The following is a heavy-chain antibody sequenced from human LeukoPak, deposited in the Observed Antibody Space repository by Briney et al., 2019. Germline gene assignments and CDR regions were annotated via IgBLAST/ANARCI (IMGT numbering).Heavy chain of an antibody. V-gene: IGHV3-30-3*01. D-gene: IGHD3-3*01. J-gene: IGHJ5*02. Sequence: GGSLRLSCAASGFTFSSYAMHWVRQAPGKGLEWVAVISYDGSNKYYADSVKGRFTTSRDNSKNTLYLQMNSLRAEDTAVYYCARDSMGGYDFLFDPWGQGTLVTVSS. CDR2: ISYDGSNK. CDR1: GFTFSSYA. CDR3: ARDSMGGYDFLFDP.